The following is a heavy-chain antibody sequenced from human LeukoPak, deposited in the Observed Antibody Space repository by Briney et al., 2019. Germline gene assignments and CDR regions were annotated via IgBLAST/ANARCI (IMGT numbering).Heavy chain of an antibody. J-gene: IGHJ4*02. V-gene: IGHV3-9*01. D-gene: IGHD3-10*01. CDR1: GFTFDDYA. CDR2: ISWNSGSI. Sequence: GRSLRLSCAASGFTFDDYAMHWVRQAPGKGLEWVSGISWNSGSIGYADSVKGRFTISRDNAKNSLYLQMNSLRAEDTALYYCAKAYGSGQMGMVDYWGQGTLVTVSS. CDR3: AKAYGSGQMGMVDY.